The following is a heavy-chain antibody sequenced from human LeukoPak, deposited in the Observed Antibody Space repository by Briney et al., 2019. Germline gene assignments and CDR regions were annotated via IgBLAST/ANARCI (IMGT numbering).Heavy chain of an antibody. Sequence: KPSETLSLTCTVSGGSISSSSYYWGWIRQPPGKGLEWIGRIYYSGSTYYNPALKSRITISVDTPKKQLSPKMRSVTAADTGVYYCARDAAESGWFDPWGQGTLVTVSS. V-gene: IGHV4-39*07. CDR1: GGSISSSSYY. CDR3: ARDAAESGWFDP. D-gene: IGHD6-13*01. J-gene: IGHJ5*02. CDR2: IYYSGST.